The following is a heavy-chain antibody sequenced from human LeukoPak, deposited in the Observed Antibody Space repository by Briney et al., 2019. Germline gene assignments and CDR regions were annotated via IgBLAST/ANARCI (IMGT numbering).Heavy chain of an antibody. CDR2: ISGSGGST. CDR1: GFTFSSYA. D-gene: IGHD6-13*01. Sequence: PGGSLRLSCAASGFTFSSYAMSWVRQAPGKGLEWVSAISGSGGSTYYADSVKGRFTISRDNSKSTLYLQMNSLRAEDTAVYYCARFKIAAASSLGMDVWGRGTTVTVSS. CDR3: ARFKIAAASSLGMDV. V-gene: IGHV3-23*01. J-gene: IGHJ6*02.